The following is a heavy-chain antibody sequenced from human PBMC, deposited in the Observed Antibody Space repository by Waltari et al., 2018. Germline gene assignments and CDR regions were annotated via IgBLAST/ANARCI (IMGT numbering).Heavy chain of an antibody. CDR2: VIPIFGTA. D-gene: IGHD3-22*01. J-gene: IGHJ4*02. CDR3: ARVGMYYYDSSGYLDY. Sequence: QVQLVQSGAEVKKPGSSVKVSCKASGGTFSSYAISWVRQAPGQGLEWMGGVIPIFGTANYAQKFQGRVTITADESTSTAYMELSSLRSEDTAVYYCARVGMYYYDSSGYLDYWGQGTLVTVSS. V-gene: IGHV1-69*01. CDR1: GGTFSSYA.